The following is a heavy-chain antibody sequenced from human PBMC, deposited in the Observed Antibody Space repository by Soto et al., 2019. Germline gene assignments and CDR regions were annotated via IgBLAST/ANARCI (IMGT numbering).Heavy chain of an antibody. CDR1: GYTFTIYY. D-gene: IGHD2-8*02. V-gene: IGHV1-46*01. J-gene: IGHJ4*02. CDR2: INPSGGST. CDR3: ARSFIESTGAPIDY. Sequence: VASVKVSCKASGYTFTIYYIHWVRQAPGQGLEWMGIINPSGGSTSYAQKFQGRVTVTRDTSTRTVYMELSSLRSEDTAVFYCARSFIESTGAPIDYWGQGTLVTVSS.